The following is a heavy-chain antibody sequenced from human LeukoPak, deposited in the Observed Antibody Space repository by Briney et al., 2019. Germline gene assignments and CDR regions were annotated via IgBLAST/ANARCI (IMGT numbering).Heavy chain of an antibody. V-gene: IGHV4-34*01. CDR1: GGSFSGYY. J-gene: IGHJ4*02. D-gene: IGHD3-22*01. CDR2: INHSGST. CDR3: ARRYYNDSSGYSD. Sequence: SETLSLTCAVYGGSFSGYYWSWIRQPPGKGLEWIGEINHSGSTNYNPSLKSRVTISVDTSKNQFSLKLSSVTAADTAVYYCARRYYNDSSGYSDWGQGTLVTVSS.